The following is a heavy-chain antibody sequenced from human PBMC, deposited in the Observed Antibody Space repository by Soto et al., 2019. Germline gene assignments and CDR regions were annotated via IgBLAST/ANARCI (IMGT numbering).Heavy chain of an antibody. CDR1: GFTFSSYG. CDR2: ISYDGSNK. J-gene: IGHJ3*02. V-gene: IGHV3-30*03. CDR3: ATGLGDYDAFDI. D-gene: IGHD4-17*01. Sequence: HPGGSLRLSCAASGFTFSSYGMHWVRQAPGKGLEWVAVISYDGSNKYYADSVKGRFTISRGNSKNTLYLQMNSLRAEDTAVYYCATGLGDYDAFDIWGQGTTVTVSS.